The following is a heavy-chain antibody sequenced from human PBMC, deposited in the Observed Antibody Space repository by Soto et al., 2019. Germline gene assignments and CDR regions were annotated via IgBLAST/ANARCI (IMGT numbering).Heavy chain of an antibody. V-gene: IGHV4-39*01. D-gene: IGHD5-12*01. Sequence: QLQLQESGPGLVNPSETLSLTCTVSGGSISSSSYYWGWIRQPPGKGLEWIGSIYYSGSTYYNPSLKSRVTISVDTSKNQFSLTLSSVTAADTAVYYCARLRRDGYNWDYWGQGTLVTVSS. CDR3: ARLRRDGYNWDY. J-gene: IGHJ4*02. CDR2: IYYSGST. CDR1: GGSISSSSYY.